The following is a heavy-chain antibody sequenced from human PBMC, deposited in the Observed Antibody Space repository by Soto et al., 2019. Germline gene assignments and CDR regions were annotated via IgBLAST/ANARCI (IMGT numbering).Heavy chain of an antibody. D-gene: IGHD3-10*01. CDR3: ARAKIITTLDY. CDR1: GYTFANYP. Sequence: QVQLVQSGAEGKKPGASVKVSCETSGYTFANYPMHWVRQAPGQTLEWMGWINAGNGYTKYSQKFRGRVTITRDTSASIAYMELSSLRSEDTAVYYCARAKIITTLDYWGQGTLVTVSS. CDR2: INAGNGYT. V-gene: IGHV1-3*01. J-gene: IGHJ4*02.